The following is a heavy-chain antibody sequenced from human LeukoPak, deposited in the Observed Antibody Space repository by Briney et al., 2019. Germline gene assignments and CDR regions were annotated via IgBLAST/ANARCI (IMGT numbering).Heavy chain of an antibody. Sequence: SETLSLTCTVSGASIVGSYWTWIRQSPGEGLQYVGYIYNTVDVNYSPSLKSRVTISIDMSRNQFSLTLNSVTTADTAIYYCARGRHYDITGFNPTYYFDPWGQGALVTVSS. J-gene: IGHJ5*02. CDR1: GASIVGSY. V-gene: IGHV4-59*01. CDR3: ARGRHYDITGFNPTYYFDP. CDR2: IYNTVDV. D-gene: IGHD3-9*01.